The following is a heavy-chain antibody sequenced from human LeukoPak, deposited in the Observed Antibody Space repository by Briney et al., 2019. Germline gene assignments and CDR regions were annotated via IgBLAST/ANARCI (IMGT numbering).Heavy chain of an antibody. CDR2: ISGGGDNT. Sequence: GGSLRLSCAASGFTFSSYAMSWVRQAPAKGLEWVSAISGGGDNTYYADSVKGRLTISRDNSKNTVYLQMNSLRAEDTAVYYCAKVSSWRWFDPWGQGTLVTVSS. J-gene: IGHJ5*02. V-gene: IGHV3-23*01. D-gene: IGHD3-3*01. CDR3: AKVSSWRWFDP. CDR1: GFTFSSYA.